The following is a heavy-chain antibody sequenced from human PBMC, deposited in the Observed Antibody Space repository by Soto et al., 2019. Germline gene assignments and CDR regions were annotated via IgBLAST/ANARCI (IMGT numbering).Heavy chain of an antibody. J-gene: IGHJ4*02. Sequence: QVHLVESGGGLVKPGGSLRLSCATSGFPFNDYYMTWIRQAPGKGLEWLSHISPKSTFRNYADSVKGRFIISRDNTESSLFLQMNGLGVDDTAVYSCVRGGGGGLFEHWGQGVLGTVSS. CDR3: VRGGGGGLFEH. V-gene: IGHV3-11*06. CDR2: ISPKSTFR. D-gene: IGHD2-21*01. CDR1: GFPFNDYY.